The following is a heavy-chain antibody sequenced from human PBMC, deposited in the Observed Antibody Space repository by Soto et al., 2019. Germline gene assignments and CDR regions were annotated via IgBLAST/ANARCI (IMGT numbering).Heavy chain of an antibody. J-gene: IGHJ6*02. V-gene: IGHV3-7*05. Sequence: EVQLVESGGGLVQPGGSLRLSCAASGFTFSTYLMTWVRQGPGKGLEWVANIKADGSEKYYVDSVKGRFTISRDNAKKSLFLQMKSLRAEDTAVYYCARWNYAMDVWGQGTTVTVSS. CDR3: ARWNYAMDV. CDR2: IKADGSEK. CDR1: GFTFSTYL.